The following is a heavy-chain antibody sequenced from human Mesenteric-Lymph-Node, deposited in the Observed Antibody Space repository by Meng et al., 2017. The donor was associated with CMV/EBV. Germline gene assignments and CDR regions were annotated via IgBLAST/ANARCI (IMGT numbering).Heavy chain of an antibody. CDR3: ATLPSAHDSFDI. Sequence: GGSLRLSCAASGFTISRYYMSWVRQAPGKGLEWVANMNQDGSEKHYVDPVKGRFSISRDNANNSMYLQMNSLRADDTAVYYCATLPSAHDSFDIWGPGTMVTVSS. CDR1: GFTISRYY. D-gene: IGHD3-22*01. V-gene: IGHV3-7*01. J-gene: IGHJ3*02. CDR2: MNQDGSEK.